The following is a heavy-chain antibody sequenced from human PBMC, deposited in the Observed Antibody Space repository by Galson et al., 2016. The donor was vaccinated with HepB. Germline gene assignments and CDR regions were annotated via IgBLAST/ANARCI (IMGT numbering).Heavy chain of an antibody. Sequence: SLRLSCAASGFTFNDYNMNWVRQAPGKGLEWVSYISSSSGTIYYADSLRGRFTISRDNAKNSLYLHINSLRAEDTAVFYCARGRGSYLNSFDYWGQGTQVAVSS. CDR1: GFTFNDYN. D-gene: IGHD1-26*01. CDR2: ISSSSGTI. J-gene: IGHJ4*02. V-gene: IGHV3-48*04. CDR3: ARGRGSYLNSFDY.